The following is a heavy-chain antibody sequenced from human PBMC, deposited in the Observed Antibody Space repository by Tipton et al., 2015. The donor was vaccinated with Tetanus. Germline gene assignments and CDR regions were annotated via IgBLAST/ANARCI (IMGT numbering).Heavy chain of an antibody. D-gene: IGHD6-13*01. CDR3: ARGWGSSWYYFDN. V-gene: IGHV4-59*01. CDR1: GGSISSFY. J-gene: IGHJ4*02. Sequence: LRLSCTVSGGSISSFYWTWIRQHPGKGLEWIGYIFDTGSTNYNPSLKSRVTMSVDTSKNQFSLHLTSVTAADTAVYYCARGWGSSWYYFDNWGQGTLVTVSS. CDR2: IFDTGST.